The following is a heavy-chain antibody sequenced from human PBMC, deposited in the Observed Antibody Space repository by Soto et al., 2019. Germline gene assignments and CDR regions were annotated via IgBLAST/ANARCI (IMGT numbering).Heavy chain of an antibody. CDR2: IYYSGST. D-gene: IGHD1-20*01. V-gene: IGHV4-61*01. CDR3: ARDTITATPADYYGMDV. J-gene: IGHJ6*02. Sequence: SETLSLTCTVSGGSVSSGSYYWSWIRQPPGKGLEWIGYIYYSGSTNYNPSLKSRVTISVDTSKNQFSLKLSSVTAADTAVYYCARDTITATPADYYGMDVWGQGTTVTVS. CDR1: GGSVSSGSYY.